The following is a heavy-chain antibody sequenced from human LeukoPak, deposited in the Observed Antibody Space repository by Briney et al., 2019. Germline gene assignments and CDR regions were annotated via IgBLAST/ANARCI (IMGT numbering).Heavy chain of an antibody. Sequence: SETQSLTCTVSGGSISSGGYYWSWIRQHPGKGLEWIGYIYYSGSTYYNPSLKSRVTISVDTSKNQFSLKLSSVTAADTAVYYCARDTAMNNYFDYWGQGTLVTVSS. CDR3: ARDTAMNNYFDY. V-gene: IGHV4-31*03. CDR2: IYYSGST. CDR1: GGSISSGGYY. J-gene: IGHJ4*02. D-gene: IGHD5-18*01.